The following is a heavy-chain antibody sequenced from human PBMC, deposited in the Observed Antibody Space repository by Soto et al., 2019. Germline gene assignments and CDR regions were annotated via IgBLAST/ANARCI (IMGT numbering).Heavy chain of an antibody. CDR3: AREIDGAYCGGDCPGGMDV. Sequence: GSLRLSCAASGFTFSTHDMHWVRHATGRGLEWVSAIDTAGGTYYVEPVKGRFTISRENAKNSFYLQMNSLRAGDSAVYYCAREIDGAYCGGDCPGGMDVWGQGTTVTVSS. CDR2: IDTAGGT. J-gene: IGHJ6*02. CDR1: GFTFSTHD. V-gene: IGHV3-13*01. D-gene: IGHD2-21*02.